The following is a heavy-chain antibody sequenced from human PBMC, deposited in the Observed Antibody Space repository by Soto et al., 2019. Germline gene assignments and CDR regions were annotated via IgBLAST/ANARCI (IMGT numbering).Heavy chain of an antibody. D-gene: IGHD2-15*01. CDR1: GYTFTGYY. CDR2: INPNSGGT. V-gene: IGHV1-2*02. Sequence: ASVEVSCKAAGYTFTGYYMHWGRQAPGQGLEWMGWINPNSGGTNYAQKFQGRVTMTRDTSISTAYMELSRLRSDDTAVYYCARAGYCSGGSCCSVAYFDYWGHGTLVTVSS. J-gene: IGHJ4*01. CDR3: ARAGYCSGGSCCSVAYFDY.